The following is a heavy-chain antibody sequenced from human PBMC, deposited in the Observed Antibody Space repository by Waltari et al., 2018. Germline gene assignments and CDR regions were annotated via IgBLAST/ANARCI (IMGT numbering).Heavy chain of an antibody. J-gene: IGHJ3*02. Sequence: QVQLQQWGAGLLKPSETLSLTCAVYGGSYSGYYWSWIRQPPGKGLEWIGEINHSGSTNYNPSLKSRVTISVDTSKNQFSLKLSSVTAADTAVYYCAIEVQLWSDAFDIWGQGTMVTVSS. CDR2: INHSGST. D-gene: IGHD5-18*01. CDR3: AIEVQLWSDAFDI. V-gene: IGHV4-34*01. CDR1: GGSYSGYY.